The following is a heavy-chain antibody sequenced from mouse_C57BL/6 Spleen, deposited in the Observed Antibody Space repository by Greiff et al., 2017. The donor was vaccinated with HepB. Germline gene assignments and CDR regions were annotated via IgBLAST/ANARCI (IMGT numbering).Heavy chain of an antibody. CDR2: ISSGGDYI. D-gene: IGHD2-1*01. Sequence: EVQVVESGEGLVKPGGSLKLSCAASGFSFSSYAMSWVSQTPEKRLEWVAYISSGGDYIYYADTVKGRITITRDNARNTLYLQMSSLKSEDTAMYYCTRGYGNNGAIGYWGQGTTRTVSS. V-gene: IGHV5-9-1*02. CDR3: TRGYGNNGAIGY. CDR1: GFSFSSYA. J-gene: IGHJ2*01.